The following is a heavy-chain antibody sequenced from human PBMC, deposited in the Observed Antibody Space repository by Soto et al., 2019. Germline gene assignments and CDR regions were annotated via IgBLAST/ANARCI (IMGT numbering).Heavy chain of an antibody. CDR1: GDSISSGSYY. V-gene: IGHV4-39*02. CDR2: ISYSGST. Sequence: PSETLSLTCIVSGDSISSGSYYWGWIRQSPGKGLEWTGSISYSGSTYYNPSLKSRVTISADTSNNHFSLNLGSVTAADTAVYYCAKWEQQLGNFDYWGQGILVTSPQ. J-gene: IGHJ4*02. D-gene: IGHD6-13*01. CDR3: AKWEQQLGNFDY.